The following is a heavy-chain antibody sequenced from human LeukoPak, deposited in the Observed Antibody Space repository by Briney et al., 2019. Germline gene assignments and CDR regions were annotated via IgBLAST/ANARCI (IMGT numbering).Heavy chain of an antibody. D-gene: IGHD3-10*01. CDR2: ISYDGSNK. CDR1: GFTFSSYA. J-gene: IGHJ4*02. CDR3: ARAIYYYGSNGFDY. Sequence: GGSLRLSCAASGFTFSSYAMHWVRQAPGKGLEWVAVISYDGSNKYYADSVKGRFTISRDNSKNTLYLQMNSLRAEDTAVYYCARAIYYYGSNGFDYWGQGTLVTVSS. V-gene: IGHV3-30*04.